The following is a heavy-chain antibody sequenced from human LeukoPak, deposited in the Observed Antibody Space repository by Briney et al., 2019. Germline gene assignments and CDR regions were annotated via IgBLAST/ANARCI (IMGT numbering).Heavy chain of an antibody. J-gene: IGHJ6*02. CDR2: IYTSGST. D-gene: IGHD4-17*01. CDR3: ARDGQSTATTRSYYYYGMDV. Sequence: PSETLSLTCTVSGGSISSGSYYWSWIRQPAGKGLEWIGRIYTSGSTNYNPSLKSRVTMSVDTSKNQFSLKLSSVTAADTAVYYCARDGQSTATTRSYYYYGMDVWGQGTAVTVSS. V-gene: IGHV4-61*02. CDR1: GGSISSGSYY.